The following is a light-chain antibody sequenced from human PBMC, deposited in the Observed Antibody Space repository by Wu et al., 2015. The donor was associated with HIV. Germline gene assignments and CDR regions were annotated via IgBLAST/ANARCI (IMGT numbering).Light chain of an antibody. CDR3: QQYGNSPWT. Sequence: EIVLTQSPATLSLSPGERATLSCRASQSINTYLAWYQQKPGQAPRLLIYDASDRATGIPARFSGSGSGTDFTLTISRLEPEDFAVYYCQQYGNSPWTFGLGTKVEIK. J-gene: IGKJ1*01. V-gene: IGKV3-11*01. CDR2: DAS. CDR1: QSINTY.